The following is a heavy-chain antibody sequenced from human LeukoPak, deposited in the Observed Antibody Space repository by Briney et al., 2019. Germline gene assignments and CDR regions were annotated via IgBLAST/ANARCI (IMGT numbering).Heavy chain of an antibody. V-gene: IGHV3-23*01. J-gene: IGHJ4*02. CDR2: IIGSGAST. D-gene: IGHD2-2*01. CDR1: GFTFSSYA. Sequence: HPGGSLRLSCVASGFTFSSYAMSWVRQAPGKGLEWVSGIIGSGASTYYADSVKGRFTISRDNSNNTLYLQMNSLRAEDTAVYYCARGGCSGTRCYFDYWGQGTLVTVSS. CDR3: ARGGCSGTRCYFDY.